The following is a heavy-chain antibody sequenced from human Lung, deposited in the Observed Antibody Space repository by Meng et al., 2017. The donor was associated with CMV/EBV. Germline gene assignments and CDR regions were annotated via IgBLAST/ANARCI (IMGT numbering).Heavy chain of an antibody. Sequence: GGSLRLXCAASGFPFSSYTMHWVRQAPGKGLEWVAIISYDGSSKNYADSVKGRFTVSRDNPKNTLYLEMTNLRAEDTAIYYCARDHLMYSSSSSRDAWGQGDXVHGAS. V-gene: IGHV3-30*04. D-gene: IGHD6-6*01. CDR2: ISYDGSSK. CDR1: GFPFSSYT. CDR3: ARDHLMYSSSSSRDA. J-gene: IGHJ5*02.